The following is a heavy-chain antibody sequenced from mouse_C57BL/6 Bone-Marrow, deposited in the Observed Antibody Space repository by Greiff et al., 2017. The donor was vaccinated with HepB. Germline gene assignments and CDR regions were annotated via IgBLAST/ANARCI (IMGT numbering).Heavy chain of an antibody. CDR3: ARDRDGSSYDYFDY. CDR2: INYDGSST. V-gene: IGHV5-16*01. CDR1: GFTFSDYY. D-gene: IGHD1-1*01. J-gene: IGHJ2*01. Sequence: DVKLVESEGGLVQPGSSMKLSCTASGFTFSDYYMAWVRQVPEKGLEWVANINYDGSSTYYLDSLKSRFIISRDNAKNILYLQMSSLKSEDTATYYCARDRDGSSYDYFDYWGQGTTLTVSS.